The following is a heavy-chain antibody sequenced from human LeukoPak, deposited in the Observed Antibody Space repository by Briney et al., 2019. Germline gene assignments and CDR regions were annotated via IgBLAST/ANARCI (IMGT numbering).Heavy chain of an antibody. V-gene: IGHV3-9*01. Sequence: GGSLRLSCAASGFTFSSYWMSWVRQAPGKGLEWVSGISWNSGRIAYADSVKGRFTISRDNAKNSLYLQMNSLRTEDTAFYYCAKGITFGGVIVPDFDYWGQGTLVTVSS. CDR3: AKGITFGGVIVPDFDY. CDR2: ISWNSGRI. CDR1: GFTFSSYW. J-gene: IGHJ4*02. D-gene: IGHD3-16*02.